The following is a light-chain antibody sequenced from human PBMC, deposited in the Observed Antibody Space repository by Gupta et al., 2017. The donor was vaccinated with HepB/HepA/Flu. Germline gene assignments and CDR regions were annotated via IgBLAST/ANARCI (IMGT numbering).Light chain of an antibody. CDR2: SNN. CDR1: SSNIGTNT. J-gene: IGLJ1*01. Sequence: QSVLTQPPSASGTPGQWVTIYCSGSSSNIGTNTVNWYQQLPGTAPKLLIYSNNQRPSGVPDRFSGSKSGTAASLAISGLQSEDDADYYCAAWDDSLTGFVFGTGTKVTVL. V-gene: IGLV1-44*01. CDR3: AAWDDSLTGFV.